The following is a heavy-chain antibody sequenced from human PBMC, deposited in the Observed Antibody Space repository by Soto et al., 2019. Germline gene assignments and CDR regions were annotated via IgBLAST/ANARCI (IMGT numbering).Heavy chain of an antibody. D-gene: IGHD3-10*01. V-gene: IGHV3-33*01. CDR1: GFTFSSYG. Sequence: QVQLVASGGGVVQTGRSLRLSCAASGFTFSSYGMHWVRQAPGKGQEWVAVIWYDGSNKYDADSVQGRFAISRDNSKNTLSLQMNSLRAEDTAVYYFARNLWFGEFGVDPWCQGTMVTVS. CDR3: ARNLWFGEFGVDP. CDR2: IWYDGSNK. J-gene: IGHJ5*02.